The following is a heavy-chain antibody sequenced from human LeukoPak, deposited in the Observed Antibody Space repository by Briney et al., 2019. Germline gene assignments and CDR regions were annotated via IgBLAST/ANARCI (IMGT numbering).Heavy chain of an antibody. CDR1: VFLFRIYA. J-gene: IGHJ4*02. CDR2: NSGSGTRT. D-gene: IGHD3-22*01. Sequence: GGSLRLSCAVSVFLFRIYAMRGLRQAPEKGLECVLANSGSGTRTYYADSVKDRFTISRDNSKNTLYLQMNSLRAEGTAVYYCEGTYYYDSRDDYWGEGTLVTVSS. V-gene: IGHV3-23*01. CDR3: EGTYYYDSRDDY.